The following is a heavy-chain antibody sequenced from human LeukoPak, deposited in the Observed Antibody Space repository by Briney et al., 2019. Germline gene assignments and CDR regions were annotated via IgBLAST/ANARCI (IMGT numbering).Heavy chain of an antibody. CDR3: ARHSPDQDAFDI. CDR2: IHYSGST. Sequence: SETLSLTCTVSGGSITSTTYHWGWIRQSPGKGLEWIGSIHYSGSTYYNPSLKSRVSISLDTSKSQFSLKLNFATAADTAVYYCARHSPDQDAFDIWGQGTMVTVSS. V-gene: IGHV4-39*01. D-gene: IGHD2-2*01. J-gene: IGHJ3*02. CDR1: GGSITSTTYH.